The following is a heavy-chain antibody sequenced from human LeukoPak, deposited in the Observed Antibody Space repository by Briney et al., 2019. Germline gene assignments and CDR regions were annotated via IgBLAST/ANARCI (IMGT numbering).Heavy chain of an antibody. Sequence: PGGSLRLSCAASGFGFQGSAVHWVRQSSGRGLEWVGCMRDRNKNYATIYAASMGGRFTISRDDSKNTATLHMNTLRTEDTAVYFCIRHLEYVTPDFWGQGTLVTVSS. J-gene: IGHJ4*02. CDR3: IRHLEYVTPDF. CDR1: GFGFQGSA. V-gene: IGHV3-73*01. CDR2: MRDRNKNYAT. D-gene: IGHD3-16*01.